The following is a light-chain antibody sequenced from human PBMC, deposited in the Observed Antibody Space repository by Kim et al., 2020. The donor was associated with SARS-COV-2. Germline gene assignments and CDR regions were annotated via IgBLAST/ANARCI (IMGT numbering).Light chain of an antibody. CDR2: GAS. V-gene: IGKV1-12*01. Sequence: DIQMIQSPSSVSASVGDRLTITCRASHDIANWLAWYQQKPGRAPNLLIYGASNLLSGVPSRFSASGSGTYFTLTITGLQPEYFATYYCQSANSVPPWAFGQGTKLEIK. J-gene: IGKJ1*01. CDR3: QSANSVPPWA. CDR1: HDIANW.